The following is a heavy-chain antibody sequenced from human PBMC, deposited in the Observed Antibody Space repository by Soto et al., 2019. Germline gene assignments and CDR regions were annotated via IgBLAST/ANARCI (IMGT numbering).Heavy chain of an antibody. J-gene: IGHJ4*02. CDR2: IIPIFGTA. CDR1: GGTFSSYA. CDR3: ARARRYDSSGYDLAY. V-gene: IGHV1-69*13. Sequence: WASVKVSCKASGGTFSSYAISWVRQAPGQGLEWMGGIIPIFGTANYAQKFQGRVTITADESTSTAYMELSSLRSEDTAVYYCARARRYDSSGYDLAYWGQGTMVTVSS. D-gene: IGHD3-22*01.